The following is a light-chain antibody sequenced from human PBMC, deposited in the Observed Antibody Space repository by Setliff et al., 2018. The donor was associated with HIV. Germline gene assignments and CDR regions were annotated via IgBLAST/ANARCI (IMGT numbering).Light chain of an antibody. CDR2: EVS. Sequence: QPALTQPASVSGSPGQSITISCTGTSSDVGGYNYVSWYQQHPGKAPKLMIYEVSNRPSGVSNRFSGSKSGNTASLTISGLQAEDEADCYCSSYASSSTLYVFGTGTKVT. CDR3: SSYASSSTLYV. J-gene: IGLJ1*01. CDR1: SSDVGGYNY. V-gene: IGLV2-14*01.